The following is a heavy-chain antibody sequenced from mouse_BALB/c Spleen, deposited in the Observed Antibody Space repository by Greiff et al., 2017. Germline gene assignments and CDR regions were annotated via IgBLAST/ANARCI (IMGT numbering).Heavy chain of an antibody. CDR1: GYSFTGYY. CDR2: INPCNGAT. CDR3: ARGLNCYNDYIDY. V-gene: IGHV1-31*01. Sequence: VQLQQSGPELVKPGASVKISCKASGYSFTGYYMHWVKQSHVKSLEWIGRINPCNGATSYNQNFKDKASLTVDKSSSTAYMELHSLTSEDSAVYSSARGLNCYNDYIDYWGQGTSVTVSS. D-gene: IGHD4-1*02. J-gene: IGHJ2*02.